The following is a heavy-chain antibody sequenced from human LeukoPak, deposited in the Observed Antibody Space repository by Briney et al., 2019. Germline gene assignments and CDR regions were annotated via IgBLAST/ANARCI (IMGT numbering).Heavy chain of an antibody. CDR3: ACSGPYSNGGVMTDY. CDR2: IYRDGNT. D-gene: IGHD6-19*01. J-gene: IGHJ4*02. CDR1: GLIFSSNY. V-gene: IGHV3-66*01. Sequence: GGSLRLSCAASGLIFSSNYMNWVRQAPGQGLEWVSIIYRDGNTNYAASVKGRFTISRDNSKNTLSLQMNSLRAEDTAVYYCACSGPYSNGGVMTDYWGQGTLVTVSS.